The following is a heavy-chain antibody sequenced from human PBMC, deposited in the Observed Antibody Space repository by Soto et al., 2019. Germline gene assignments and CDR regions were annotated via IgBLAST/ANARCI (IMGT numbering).Heavy chain of an antibody. D-gene: IGHD1-26*01. Sequence: QVQLVESGGGVVQPGRSLRLSCAASGFTFSSYGMHWVRQAPGKGVEWVAVISYDGSNKYYADSVKGRFTISRDNSKNTLYLQMNSLRAEDTAVYYCAKDKGWSYSWDYWGQGTLVTVSS. CDR3: AKDKGWSYSWDY. CDR1: GFTFSSYG. V-gene: IGHV3-30*18. CDR2: ISYDGSNK. J-gene: IGHJ4*02.